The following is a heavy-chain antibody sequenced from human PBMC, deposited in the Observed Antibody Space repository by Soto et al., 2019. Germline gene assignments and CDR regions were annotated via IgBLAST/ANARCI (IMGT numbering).Heavy chain of an antibody. V-gene: IGHV3-7*03. CDR1: ELTFSSSW. CDR3: VRSYLGRGEVDWPDP. D-gene: IGHD3-10*01. Sequence: EVQLVESGGDLVQPGGSLRLSCTVSELTFSSSWMSWVRQTPGKGLEWVANINQDGSEKYYVDSVKGQFTISRDNAKNSLYLQMNSLRVEDTAVYYCVRSYLGRGEVDWPDPWGQGTLVTVSS. J-gene: IGHJ5*02. CDR2: INQDGSEK.